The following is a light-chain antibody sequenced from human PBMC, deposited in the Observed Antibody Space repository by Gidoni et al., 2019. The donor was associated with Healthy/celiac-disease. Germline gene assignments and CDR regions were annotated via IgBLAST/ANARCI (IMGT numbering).Light chain of an antibody. CDR2: RNN. J-gene: IGLJ2*01. V-gene: IGLV1-47*01. CDR1: SSNIGSNY. CDR3: AAWDDSLSGPV. Sequence: QSVLTQPPSASGTPGQRVTISCSGSSSNIGSNYVYWYQQLPGTAPKLLIYRNNQRPPGVPDRFSGSKSGTSAPLAISGLRSEDEADYYCAAWDDSLSGPVFGGGTKLTVL.